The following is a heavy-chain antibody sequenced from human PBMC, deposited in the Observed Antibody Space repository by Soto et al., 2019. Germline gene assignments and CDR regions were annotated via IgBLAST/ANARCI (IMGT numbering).Heavy chain of an antibody. V-gene: IGHV3-33*01. J-gene: IGHJ4*02. CDR3: ARGVRGVLDY. CDR1: GFNFGNFG. CDR2: ISNDENIK. D-gene: IGHD5-12*01. Sequence: GGSLRLSCVASGFNFGNFGMHWVRQAPGKGLEWLTVISNDENIKQDSVRGRFAIARDNSKNTLYLQLTSLRAEDTAIYYCARGVRGVLDYWGQGTLVTVYS.